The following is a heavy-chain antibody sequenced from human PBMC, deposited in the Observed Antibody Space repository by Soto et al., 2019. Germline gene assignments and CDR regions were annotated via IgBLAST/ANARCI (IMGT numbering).Heavy chain of an antibody. J-gene: IGHJ4*02. Sequence: EVQLLESGGGLVQPGGSLRLSCAASGFTFSSYAMSWVRQAQGKGLEWVSAISGSGGSTYYADSVKGRFTISRDNSKNTLYLQMNSLRADDTAVYYCAKGVLQQWLPDYWGQGTLVTVSS. CDR1: GFTFSSYA. V-gene: IGHV3-23*01. D-gene: IGHD6-19*01. CDR2: ISGSGGST. CDR3: AKGVLQQWLPDY.